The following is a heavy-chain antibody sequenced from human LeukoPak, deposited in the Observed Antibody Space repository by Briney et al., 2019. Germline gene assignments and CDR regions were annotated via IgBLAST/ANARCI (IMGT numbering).Heavy chain of an antibody. CDR3: ARANVGGSGLDFDY. Sequence: GASMTVSCKASGYTFTSYDISWVRQAPPQGLEWMGWMNPNSGNTGYAQKFQGRVTMTRNTSISTAYMELSSLRSEDTAVYYCARANVGGSGLDFDYWGQGTLVTVSS. D-gene: IGHD3-10*01. CDR1: GYTFTSYD. CDR2: MNPNSGNT. V-gene: IGHV1-8*01. J-gene: IGHJ4*02.